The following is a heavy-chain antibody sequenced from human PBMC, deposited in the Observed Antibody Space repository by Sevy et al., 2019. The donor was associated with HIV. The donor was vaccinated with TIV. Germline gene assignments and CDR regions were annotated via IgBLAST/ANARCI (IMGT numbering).Heavy chain of an antibody. V-gene: IGHV3-23*01. CDR3: ANRGGRIAVAGTWYAFDI. Sequence: GGSLRLSCAASGFTFSSYAMSWVRQAPGKGLEWVSAISGSGGSTYYADSVKGRFTISRDNSKNTLYLQMNSLRAEDTAVYYCANRGGRIAVAGTWYAFDIWGQETMVTVSS. D-gene: IGHD6-19*01. CDR2: ISGSGGST. J-gene: IGHJ3*02. CDR1: GFTFSSYA.